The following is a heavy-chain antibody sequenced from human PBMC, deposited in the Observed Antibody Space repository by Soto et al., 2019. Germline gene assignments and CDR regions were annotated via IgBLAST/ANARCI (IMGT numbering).Heavy chain of an antibody. CDR2: IYPRGSA. V-gene: IGHV4-31*03. CDR3: ARGFYGSGSYFQAYFDF. D-gene: IGHD3-10*01. J-gene: IGHJ4*02. CDR1: GYSVSSSGNY. Sequence: QVELQESGPGLVKPSETLSLACSVSGYSVSSSGNYWSWIRQRPGKGLEWIGYIYPRGSARYNVSLKSRVSLTVESSDNRFSLRLSAVTAADTGVYYCARGFYGSGSYFQAYFDFWGQGTLVTVSS.